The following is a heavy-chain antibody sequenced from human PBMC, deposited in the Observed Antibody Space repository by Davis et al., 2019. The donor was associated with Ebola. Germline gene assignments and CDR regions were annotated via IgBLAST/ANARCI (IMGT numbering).Heavy chain of an antibody. V-gene: IGHV3-7*03. CDR3: ARALPQWLLSY. CDR2: IKQDGSEK. CDR1: GFTFSSYS. J-gene: IGHJ4*02. Sequence: GGSLRLSCAASGFTFSSYSMNWVRQAPGKGLEWVANIKQDGSEKYYVDSVKGRFTISRDNAKNSLYLQMNSLRAEDTAVYYCARALPQWLLSYWGQGTLVTVPS. D-gene: IGHD3-3*01.